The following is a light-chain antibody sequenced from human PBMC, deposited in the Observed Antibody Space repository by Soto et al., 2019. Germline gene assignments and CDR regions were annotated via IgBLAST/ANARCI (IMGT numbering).Light chain of an antibody. V-gene: IGKV1-9*01. Sequence: IQLTQSPSSLSASVGDRVTITCRASQGISSYLAWYQQKPGKAPKLLIYAASSLESGVPSRFSGSGSGTEFTLTISSLQPDDVATYYCQQYNSYSSTFGQGTKVDIK. CDR1: QGISSY. CDR2: AAS. J-gene: IGKJ1*01. CDR3: QQYNSYSST.